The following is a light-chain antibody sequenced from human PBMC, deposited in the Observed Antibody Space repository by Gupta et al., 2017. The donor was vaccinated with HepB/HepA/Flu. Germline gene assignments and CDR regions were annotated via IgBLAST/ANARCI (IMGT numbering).Light chain of an antibody. CDR1: SDNVGHQG. CDR2: RND. CDR3: SSWDNRLNGWV. J-gene: IGLJ3*02. Sequence: QAGLAQPPSVSTDLRQTTTLTCTGTSDNVGHQGVAWLQQHQGHPPKLLSYRNDNRPSGVSERFFASRSGNTASLTISVLQSEDEADYYCSSWDNRLNGWVFGGGTKLTVL. V-gene: IGLV10-54*01.